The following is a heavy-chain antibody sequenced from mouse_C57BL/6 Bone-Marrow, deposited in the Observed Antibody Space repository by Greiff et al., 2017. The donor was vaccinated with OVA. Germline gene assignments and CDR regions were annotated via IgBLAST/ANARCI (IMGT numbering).Heavy chain of an antibody. V-gene: IGHV1-85*01. CDR2: IYPRDGST. J-gene: IGHJ2*01. CDR1: GYTFTSSD. Sequence: QVQLKESGPELVKPGASVKLSCKASGYTFTSSDINWVKQRPGQGLEWIGWIYPRDGSTKYNEKFKGEATLTVDTSSSTAYMELHSLTSEDSAVYFCARGRDYWGQGTTLTVSS. CDR3: ARGRDY.